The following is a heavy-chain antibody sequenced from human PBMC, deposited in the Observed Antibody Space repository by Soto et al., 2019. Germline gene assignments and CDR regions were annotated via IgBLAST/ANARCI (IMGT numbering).Heavy chain of an antibody. CDR3: ARLTVGY. Sequence: QVQLVESGGGVVQPGRSLRLSCAASGFTFSSYGMHWVRQAPGKGLEWVAVISYDGSNKYYADSVKGRFTSARDNSKNSLYLQMDSLRAEDTAVYYCARLTVGYWGRGTLVTVSS. J-gene: IGHJ4*02. CDR1: GFTFSSYG. CDR2: ISYDGSNK. V-gene: IGHV3-30*03.